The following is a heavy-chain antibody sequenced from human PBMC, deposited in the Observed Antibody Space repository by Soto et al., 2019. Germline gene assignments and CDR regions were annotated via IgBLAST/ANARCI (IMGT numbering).Heavy chain of an antibody. D-gene: IGHD3-22*01. CDR2: IYYSGST. J-gene: IGHJ4*02. Sequence: SETLSLTCTVSGGSISSSSYYWGWIRQPPGKGLEWIGSIYYSGSTYYNPSLKSRVTISVDTSKNQFSLKLSSVTAADTAVYYCAGQWGIVSSGYLTRIDCWGQGTLVTVSS. CDR3: AGQWGIVSSGYLTRIDC. CDR1: GGSISSSSYY. V-gene: IGHV4-39*01.